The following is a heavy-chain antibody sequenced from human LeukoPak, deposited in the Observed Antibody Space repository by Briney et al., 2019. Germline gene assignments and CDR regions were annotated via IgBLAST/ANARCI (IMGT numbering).Heavy chain of an antibody. V-gene: IGHV3-30*18. CDR3: AKDYYDSSGYYYGESFYFDY. CDR1: GVHLSGYV. Sequence: PGGSLSLSCAASGVHLSGYVMHWVRQAPGKGLAWVAVISYDGSNQYYTHPAKGRFPISRDNSKNTLYLQMNSLRAEDPAVYYCAKDYYDSSGYYYGESFYFDYWAQGTLVTVSS. D-gene: IGHD3-22*01. J-gene: IGHJ4*02. CDR2: ISYDGSNQ.